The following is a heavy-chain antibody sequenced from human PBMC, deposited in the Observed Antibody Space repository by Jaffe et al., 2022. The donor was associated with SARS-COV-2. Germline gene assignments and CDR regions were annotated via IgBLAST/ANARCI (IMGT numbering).Heavy chain of an antibody. J-gene: IGHJ5*02. CDR2: IYSSGST. V-gene: IGHV4-4*07. Sequence: QVQLQESGPGLVKPSETLSLTCTVSGGSISGYYWTWIRQPAGKGLEWIGRIYSSGSTNYNPSLKSRVTMSADTSKNQFSLKLTSVTAADTAMYYCARGFGGISREFDPWGQGTLVTVSS. D-gene: IGHD3-16*01. CDR3: ARGFGGISREFDP. CDR1: GGSISGYY.